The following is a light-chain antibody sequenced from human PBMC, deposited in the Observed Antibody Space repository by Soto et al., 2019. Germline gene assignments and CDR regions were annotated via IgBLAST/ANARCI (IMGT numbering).Light chain of an antibody. V-gene: IGLV4-69*01. Sequence: QSVLTQSPSASASLGASVKLTCTLSSGHSSYAIAWHQQQPEKGPRYLMKLNSDGSHSKGDGIPDRFSGSSSGAERYLTISSLQSEDEADYYCQTWGTGGAVFGGGTQLTVL. CDR1: SGHSSYA. CDR3: QTWGTGGAV. CDR2: LNSDGSH. J-gene: IGLJ7*01.